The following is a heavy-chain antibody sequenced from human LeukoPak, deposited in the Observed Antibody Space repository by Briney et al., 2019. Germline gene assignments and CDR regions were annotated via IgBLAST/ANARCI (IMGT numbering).Heavy chain of an antibody. CDR1: GFTFSSYA. CDR3: ARDLGYCSSTSCYESYYYYGMDV. J-gene: IGHJ6*02. CDR2: ISYDGSNK. V-gene: IGHV3-30-3*01. Sequence: GRSLRLSCAASGFTFSSYAMHWVRQAPGKGLEWVAVISYDGSNKYYADSVKGRFTISRDNSKNTLYLQMNSLRAEDTAVYYCARDLGYCSSTSCYESYYYYGMDVWGQGTTVTVSS. D-gene: IGHD2-2*03.